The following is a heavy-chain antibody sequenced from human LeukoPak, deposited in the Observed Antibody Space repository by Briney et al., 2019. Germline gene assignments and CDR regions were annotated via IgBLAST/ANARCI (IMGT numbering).Heavy chain of an antibody. CDR1: GGSFSGYY. CDR2: INHSGST. Sequence: SETLSLTCAVYGGSFSGYYWSWIRQPPGKGLEWIGEINHSGSTNYNPSLKSRVTISVDTSKNQFSLKLSSATAADTAVYYCARDKAARPWGYYYYYYGMDVWGQGTTVTVSS. D-gene: IGHD6-6*01. CDR3: ARDKAARPWGYYYYYYGMDV. J-gene: IGHJ6*02. V-gene: IGHV4-34*01.